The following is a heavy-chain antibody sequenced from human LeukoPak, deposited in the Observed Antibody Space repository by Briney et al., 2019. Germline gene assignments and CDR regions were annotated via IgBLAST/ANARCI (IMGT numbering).Heavy chain of an antibody. D-gene: IGHD3-9*01. J-gene: IGHJ3*02. CDR2: IWYDGSNK. CDR3: ARDYSPLLRYFDPWAFDI. CDR1: GFTFSSYG. V-gene: IGHV3-33*01. Sequence: GGSLRLSCAASGFTFSSYGMHWVRQAPGKGLEWVAVIWYDGSNKYYADSVKGRFTISRDNSKNTLYQQMNSLRAEDTAVYYCARDYSPLLRYFDPWAFDIWGQGTMVTVSS.